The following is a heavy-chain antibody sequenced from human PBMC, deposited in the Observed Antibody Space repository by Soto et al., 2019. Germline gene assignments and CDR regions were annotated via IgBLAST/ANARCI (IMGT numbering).Heavy chain of an antibody. CDR1: GFTFSSYG. D-gene: IGHD2-15*01. Sequence: GGSLRLSCAASGFTFSSYGMHWVRQAPGKGLEWVAVISYDGSNKYYADSVKGRFTISRDNSENTLYLQMNSLRAEDTAVYYCAKEGYCSGGSCSYYYYYGMDVWGQGTTVTVSS. V-gene: IGHV3-30*18. CDR2: ISYDGSNK. J-gene: IGHJ6*02. CDR3: AKEGYCSGGSCSYYYYYGMDV.